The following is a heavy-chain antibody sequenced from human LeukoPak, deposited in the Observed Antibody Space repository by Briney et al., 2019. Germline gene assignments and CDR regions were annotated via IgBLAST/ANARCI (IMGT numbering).Heavy chain of an antibody. CDR3: ARAGPGSGWYFDY. D-gene: IGHD6-19*01. V-gene: IGHV1-18*01. Sequence: GASVKVSCKDSGYDFTSVGITWVRRAPGQGLEWMGWIGPYNGNTRYAQKFQGRVAMTTDTSTTTAYMELRGLRFNDTAVYYCARAGPGSGWYFDYWGQGTLVTVSS. CDR1: GYDFTSVG. CDR2: IGPYNGNT. J-gene: IGHJ4*02.